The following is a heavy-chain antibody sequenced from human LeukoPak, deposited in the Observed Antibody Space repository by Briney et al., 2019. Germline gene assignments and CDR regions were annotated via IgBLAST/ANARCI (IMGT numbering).Heavy chain of an antibody. Sequence: GGSLRLSCAASGFTFSSYEMNWVRQAPGKGLEWVSYISGSGSTIYYADSVKGRFTISRDNAKNSLYLQMNSLRAEDTAVYYCARPSYGFREDYYYYYMDVWGKGTTVTISS. CDR2: ISGSGSTI. J-gene: IGHJ6*03. V-gene: IGHV3-48*03. CDR3: ARPSYGFREDYYYYYMDV. CDR1: GFTFSSYE. D-gene: IGHD5-18*01.